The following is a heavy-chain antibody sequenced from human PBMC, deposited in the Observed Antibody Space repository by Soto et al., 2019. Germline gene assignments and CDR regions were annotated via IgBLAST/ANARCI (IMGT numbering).Heavy chain of an antibody. CDR3: ARSGSYDFWSGQGAFDI. V-gene: IGHV4-30-4*01. CDR2: IYYSGST. J-gene: IGHJ3*02. Sequence: SETLSLTCTVSGGSISSGDYYWSWIRQPPGKGLEWIGYIYYSGSTYYNPSLKSRVTISVDTSKNQFSLRLSSVTAADTAVYYCARSGSYDFWSGQGAFDIWGQGTMVTVSS. CDR1: GGSISSGDYY. D-gene: IGHD3-3*01.